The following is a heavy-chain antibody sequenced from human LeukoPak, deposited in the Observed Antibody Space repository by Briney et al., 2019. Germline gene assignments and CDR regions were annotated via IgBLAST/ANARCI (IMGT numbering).Heavy chain of an antibody. V-gene: IGHV1-69*13. CDR3: ARDQDIVVVPKDYYYGMDV. J-gene: IGHJ6*02. CDR1: GGTFSSYA. Sequence: SVKVSCKASGGTFSSYAISWVRQAPGQGLEWMGGIIPIFGTANYAQKFQGRVTITADESTSTAYMELSSLRSEDTAVYYCARDQDIVVVPKDYYYGMDVWGQGTTVTASS. CDR2: IIPIFGTA. D-gene: IGHD2-2*01.